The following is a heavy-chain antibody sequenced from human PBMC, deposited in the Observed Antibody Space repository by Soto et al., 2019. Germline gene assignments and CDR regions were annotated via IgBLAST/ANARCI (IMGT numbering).Heavy chain of an antibody. CDR3: VTDPSPRHGFDI. V-gene: IGHV3-11*01. CDR1: GFPFSDHY. Sequence: VQLVESGGGLVEPGGSLRLSCEASGFPFSDHYMNWIRQAPGKGLEWISYINFSGVTVYYAPSVKGRFTISRDNAKNSLYLQMSRLTAEDTGMYYCVTDPSPRHGFDIWGQGTMVIVSS. CDR2: INFSGVTV. J-gene: IGHJ3*02. D-gene: IGHD2-2*01.